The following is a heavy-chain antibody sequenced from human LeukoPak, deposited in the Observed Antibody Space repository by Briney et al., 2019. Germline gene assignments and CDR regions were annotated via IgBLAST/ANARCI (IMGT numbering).Heavy chain of an antibody. CDR1: GGTFSTYA. CDR3: ASALRYYSDSSGYAFDY. D-gene: IGHD3-22*01. V-gene: IGHV1-69*13. Sequence: SVKVSCKASGGTFSTYAITWVRQAPGQGLEWMGGIIPIFGTTHYAPKFQGRVTITADASTNTAHMELSSLRSEDTAVYYCASALRYYSDSSGYAFDYWGQGTLVTVSS. J-gene: IGHJ4*02. CDR2: IIPIFGTT.